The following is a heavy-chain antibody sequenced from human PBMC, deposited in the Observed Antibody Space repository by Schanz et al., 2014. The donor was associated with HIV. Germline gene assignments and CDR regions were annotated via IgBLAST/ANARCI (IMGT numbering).Heavy chain of an antibody. Sequence: EVQLVESGGGLVQAGGSLRLSCEASGFTFGTKWMYWVRQGPGKGLAWASYITPDGSVTYADSVKGRFTTSRDSSKNTLFLQMNSLRVEDTATYYCRVFMGAFDVWGQGTMVTVSS. V-gene: IGHV3-74*02. CDR3: RVFMGAFDV. J-gene: IGHJ3*01. CDR2: ITPDGSVT. D-gene: IGHD6-13*01. CDR1: GFTFGTKW.